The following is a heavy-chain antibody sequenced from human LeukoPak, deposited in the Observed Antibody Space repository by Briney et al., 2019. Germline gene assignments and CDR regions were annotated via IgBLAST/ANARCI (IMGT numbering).Heavy chain of an antibody. CDR1: GGSFSGYY. Sequence: PSETLSLTCAVCGGSFSGYYWSWIRQPPGKGLEWIGEINHSGSTNYNPSLKSRVTISVDTSKNQFSLKLSSVTAADTAVYYCARGREMATLTPFDYWGQGTLVTVSS. CDR2: INHSGST. CDR3: ARGREMATLTPFDY. J-gene: IGHJ4*02. V-gene: IGHV4-34*01. D-gene: IGHD5-24*01.